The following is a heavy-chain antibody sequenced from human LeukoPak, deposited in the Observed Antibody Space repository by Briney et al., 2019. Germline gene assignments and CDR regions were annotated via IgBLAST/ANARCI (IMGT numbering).Heavy chain of an antibody. D-gene: IGHD3-9*01. CDR2: IIPIFGTA. Sequence: ASVTVSCKASGGTSSSYAISWVRQAPGQGREWMGGIIPIFGTANYAQKFPGRVTITTDESTSTAYMELSSLRSEDTAVYYCARGGYDILTGYRYYYYMDVWGKGTTVTVSS. CDR1: GGTSSSYA. CDR3: ARGGYDILTGYRYYYYMDV. V-gene: IGHV1-69*05. J-gene: IGHJ6*03.